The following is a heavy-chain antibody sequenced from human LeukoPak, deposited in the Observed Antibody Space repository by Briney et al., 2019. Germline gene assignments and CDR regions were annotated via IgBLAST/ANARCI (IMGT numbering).Heavy chain of an antibody. CDR1: GFTFSNYI. CDR3: ARDRYGSGSYPNWFDP. CDR2: ISGSSSYI. J-gene: IGHJ5*02. V-gene: IGHV3-21*01. Sequence: GGSLRLACAASGFTFSNYIMTWVRQAPGKGLEWVSSISGSSSYIYYADSVKGRFTVSRDNAKNSLHLQMNSLRAEDTAVYYCARDRYGSGSYPNWFDPWGQGTLVTVSS. D-gene: IGHD3-10*01.